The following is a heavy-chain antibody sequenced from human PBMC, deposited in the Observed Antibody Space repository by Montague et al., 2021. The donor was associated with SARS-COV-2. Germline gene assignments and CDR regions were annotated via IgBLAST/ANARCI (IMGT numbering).Heavy chain of an antibody. CDR1: GGSISSSSYY. D-gene: IGHD2-2*01. J-gene: IGHJ5*02. V-gene: IGHV4-39*01. CDR2: IYYSGST. CDR3: ARQGDQLLLEYWFDP. Sequence: SETLSLTCTVSGGSISSSSYYWGWIRQPPGKGLEWIGSIYYSGSTYYXXXLKSRVTISVDTSKNQFSLKLSSVTAADTAVYYCARQGDQLLLEYWFDPWGQGTLVTVFS.